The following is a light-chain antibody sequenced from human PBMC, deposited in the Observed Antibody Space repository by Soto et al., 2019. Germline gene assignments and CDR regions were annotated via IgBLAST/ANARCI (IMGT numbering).Light chain of an antibody. CDR3: QHYNSYSEA. CDR2: KAS. Sequence: IKMTQAPPPLWASDGARVTTSYRARQSVSIWLAWYQQKPGKAPKLLIYKASTLKSGVPSRFSGSGSGTEFTLTISSLQPDDFATYFCQHYNSYSEAFGQGTKVDIK. V-gene: IGKV1-5*03. J-gene: IGKJ1*01. CDR1: QSVSIW.